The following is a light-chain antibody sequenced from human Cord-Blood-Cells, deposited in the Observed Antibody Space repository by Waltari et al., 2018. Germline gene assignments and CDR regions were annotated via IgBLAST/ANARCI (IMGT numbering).Light chain of an antibody. Sequence: DIVMTPSPATLSVSRGERATLSCRASHSVSSNLAWYQQNPGQAPRLLIYGASTRATGIPARFSGSGSGTEFTLTISSLQSEDFAVYYCQQYNNWPWTFGQGTKVEIK. V-gene: IGKV3-15*01. CDR2: GAS. CDR1: HSVSSN. CDR3: QQYNNWPWT. J-gene: IGKJ1*01.